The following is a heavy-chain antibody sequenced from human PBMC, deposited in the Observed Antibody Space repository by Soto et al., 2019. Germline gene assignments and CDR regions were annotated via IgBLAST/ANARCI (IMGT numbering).Heavy chain of an antibody. Sequence: QVQLQQWGAGLLKPSETLSLTCAVYGGSFSGYYWSWIRQPPGKGLEWIGEINHSGSTNYNPSLKSRVTISVDTSKNQFSLKLSSVTAADTAVDYCARAYSSGWYYYYYYGMDVWGQGTTVTVSS. V-gene: IGHV4-34*01. D-gene: IGHD6-19*01. CDR3: ARAYSSGWYYYYYYGMDV. CDR2: INHSGST. CDR1: GGSFSGYY. J-gene: IGHJ6*02.